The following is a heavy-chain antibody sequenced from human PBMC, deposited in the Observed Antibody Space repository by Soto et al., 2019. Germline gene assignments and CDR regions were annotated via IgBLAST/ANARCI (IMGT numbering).Heavy chain of an antibody. V-gene: IGHV4-34*01. J-gene: IGHJ5*02. CDR3: ARGPIASRGVWFDP. D-gene: IGHD6-13*01. Sequence: SETLSLPCAVYGGSFSGYYWSWIRQPPGKGLEWIGEINHSGSTNYNPSLKSRVTISVDTSKNQFSLKLSSVTAADTAVYYCARGPIASRGVWFDPWGQGTLVTVSS. CDR1: GGSFSGYY. CDR2: INHSGST.